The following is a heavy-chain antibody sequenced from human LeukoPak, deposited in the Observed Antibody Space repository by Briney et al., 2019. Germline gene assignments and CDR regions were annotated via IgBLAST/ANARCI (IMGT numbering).Heavy chain of an antibody. Sequence: PGGSLRLSCAASGFTFSSYAMHWVRQAPGKGLEWVAVISYDGSNKYYADSVKGRFTTSRDNSKNTLYLQMNSLRAEDTAVYYCARDGGVPAAMTAGRGYFDYWGQGTLVTVSS. D-gene: IGHD2-2*01. CDR1: GFTFSSYA. V-gene: IGHV3-30*04. CDR2: ISYDGSNK. CDR3: ARDGGVPAAMTAGRGYFDY. J-gene: IGHJ4*02.